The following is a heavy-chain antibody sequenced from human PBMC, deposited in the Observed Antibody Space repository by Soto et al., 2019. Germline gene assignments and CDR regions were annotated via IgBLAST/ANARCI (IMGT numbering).Heavy chain of an antibody. J-gene: IGHJ3*02. CDR1: GYTFTGYY. D-gene: IGHD2-21*01. Sequence: ASVKVSCKASGYTFTGYYMHWVRQAPGQGLEWMGWINPNSGGTNYAQKFQGWVTMTRDTSISTAYMELSRLRSDDTAVYYCARSGYCGGDCPLAAFDIWGQGTMVTVSS. V-gene: IGHV1-2*04. CDR2: INPNSGGT. CDR3: ARSGYCGGDCPLAAFDI.